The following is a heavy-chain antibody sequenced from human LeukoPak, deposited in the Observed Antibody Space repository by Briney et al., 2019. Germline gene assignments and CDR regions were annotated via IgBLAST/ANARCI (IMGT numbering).Heavy chain of an antibody. D-gene: IGHD5-18*01. V-gene: IGHV4-4*07. CDR1: GASISSHY. Sequence: SETLSLTCSVSGASISSHYWSWIRQPAGKGLEWIGRVYASGSSNYNPSLKSRVTISVDKSKNQLSLELNSVTAADAAVYYCAREWLWGPRPNNYYYMDVWGKGTTVTVSS. J-gene: IGHJ6*03. CDR3: AREWLWGPRPNNYYYMDV. CDR2: VYASGSS.